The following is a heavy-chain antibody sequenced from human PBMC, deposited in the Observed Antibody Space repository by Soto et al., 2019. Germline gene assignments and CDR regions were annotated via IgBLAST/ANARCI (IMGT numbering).Heavy chain of an antibody. CDR2: IIPIFGTA. CDR1: GGTFSSYA. CDR3: ARSRIQLWSCMDV. D-gene: IGHD5-18*01. V-gene: IGHV1-69*06. Sequence: SVKVSCKXSGGTFSSYAISWVRRAPGQGLEWMGGIIPIFGTANYAQKFQGRVTITADKSTSTAYMELSSLRSEDTAVYYCARSRIQLWSCMDVWGQGTTVTVS. J-gene: IGHJ6*02.